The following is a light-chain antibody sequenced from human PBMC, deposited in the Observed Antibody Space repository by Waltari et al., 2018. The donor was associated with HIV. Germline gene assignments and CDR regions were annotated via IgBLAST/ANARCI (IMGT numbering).Light chain of an antibody. CDR3: LQTYSFPLT. CDR1: QTISRD. Sequence: DIQMTQSPSSLPASVGDRVTITCRASQTISRDLNWYQQKPGQAPTPLISAASTLQSGVPSRFSGSVSGAEFTLSISNVQPEDFATYYCLQTYSFPLTFGPGTTLEVK. J-gene: IGKJ3*01. V-gene: IGKV1-39*01. CDR2: AAS.